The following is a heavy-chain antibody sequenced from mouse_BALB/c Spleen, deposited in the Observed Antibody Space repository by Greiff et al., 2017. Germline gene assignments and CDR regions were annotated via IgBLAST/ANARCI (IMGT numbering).Heavy chain of an antibody. D-gene: IGHD4-1*01. J-gene: IGHJ2*01. Sequence: VQLQQSGAELVRPGTSVKVSCKASGYAFTNYLIEWVKQRPGQGLEWIGVINPGSGGTNYNEKFKGKATLTADKSSSTAYMQLSSLTSDDSAVYFCARGPGTEFDYWGQGTTLTVSS. CDR1: GYAFTNYL. CDR3: ARGPGTEFDY. V-gene: IGHV1-54*01. CDR2: INPGSGGT.